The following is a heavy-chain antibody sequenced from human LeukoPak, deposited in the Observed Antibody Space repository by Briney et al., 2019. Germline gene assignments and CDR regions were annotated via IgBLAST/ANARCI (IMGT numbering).Heavy chain of an antibody. V-gene: IGHV3-23*01. CDR3: VKDRTHYDSSGMSYFDY. D-gene: IGHD3-22*01. CDR1: GFTFSSYA. CDR2: ISGSGGST. Sequence: HPGGSLRLSCAASGFTFSSYAMSWVRQAPGKGLEWASAISGSGGSTYYADSVKGRFTISRDNSKNTLYLQMNSLRAEDTAVYYCVKDRTHYDSSGMSYFDYWGQGTLVTVSS. J-gene: IGHJ4*02.